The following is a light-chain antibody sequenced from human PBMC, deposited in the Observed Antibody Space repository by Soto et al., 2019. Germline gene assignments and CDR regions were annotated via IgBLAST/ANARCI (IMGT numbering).Light chain of an antibody. J-gene: IGKJ1*01. CDR1: QSVSSTY. CDR2: GAS. CDR3: QQYGRSPGT. V-gene: IGKV3-20*01. Sequence: EIVLTQSPGTLSLSPGERATLSCRASQSVSSTYLAWYQHKRGQAPRLLIYGASSRATGIPDRFSGSGSGTDFTLTISRLEPEDFAVYYCQQYGRSPGTFGQGTKVAIK.